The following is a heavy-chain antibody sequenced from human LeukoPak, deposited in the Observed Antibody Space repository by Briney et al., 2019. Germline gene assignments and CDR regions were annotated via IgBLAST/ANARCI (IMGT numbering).Heavy chain of an antibody. CDR1: GLTFSSHW. J-gene: IGHJ4*02. D-gene: IGHD6-13*01. CDR2: IWYDGSNK. CDR3: ARDGRIAAAGTVDY. V-gene: IGHV3-33*08. Sequence: GGSLRLSCAASGLTFSSHWMHWVRQAPGKGLEWVAVIWYDGSNKYYADSVKGRFTISRDNSKNTLYLQMNSLRAEDTAVYYCARDGRIAAAGTVDYWGQGTLVTVSS.